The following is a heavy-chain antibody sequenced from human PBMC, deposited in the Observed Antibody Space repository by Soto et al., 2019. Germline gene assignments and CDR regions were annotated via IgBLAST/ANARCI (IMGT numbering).Heavy chain of an antibody. CDR3: ARQQWLVLDYYYYMDV. CDR1: DGSITSYY. D-gene: IGHD6-19*01. J-gene: IGHJ6*03. CDR2: IYHSGST. V-gene: IGHV4-59*08. Sequence: SETLSLTCTVSDGSITSYYWSWIRQPPGKGLEWIGEIYHSGSTNYNPSLKSRVTISVDTSKNQFSLKLSSVTAADTAVYYCARQQWLVLDYYYYMDVWGKGTTVTVSS.